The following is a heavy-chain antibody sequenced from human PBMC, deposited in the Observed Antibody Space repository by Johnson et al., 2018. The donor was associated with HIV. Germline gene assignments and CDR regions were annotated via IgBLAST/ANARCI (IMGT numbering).Heavy chain of an antibody. Sequence: QVQLVESGGGVVQPGGSLRLSCAASGFTFSSYGMHWVRPAPGKGLEWVAFIRYDGSTKYYPGSAKGRFSISRDVSKNSLYLQMKSLRVEDTAVYYGARGYILTGYSGAFDMWGQGTMVTVSS. V-gene: IGHV3-30*02. CDR3: ARGYILTGYSGAFDM. D-gene: IGHD3-9*01. CDR2: IRYDGSTK. CDR1: GFTFSSYG. J-gene: IGHJ3*02.